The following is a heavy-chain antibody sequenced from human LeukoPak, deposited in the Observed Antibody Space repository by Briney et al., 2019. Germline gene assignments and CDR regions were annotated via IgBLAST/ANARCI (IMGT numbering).Heavy chain of an antibody. Sequence: SETLSLTCTVSGGSISSYYWSWIRQPPGKGLEWIGYIYYSGSTNYNPSLKSRVTISVDTSKNQFSLKLSSVTAADTAVYYCARFRGGGYFDYWGQGTLVTVSS. CDR3: ARFRGGGYFDY. D-gene: IGHD3-16*01. CDR2: IYYSGST. V-gene: IGHV4-59*01. CDR1: GGSISSYY. J-gene: IGHJ4*02.